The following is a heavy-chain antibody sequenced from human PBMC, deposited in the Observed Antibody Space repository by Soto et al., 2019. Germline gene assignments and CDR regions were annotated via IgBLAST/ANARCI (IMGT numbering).Heavy chain of an antibody. V-gene: IGHV1-69*01. CDR3: ARGVDSSSALSYYYYGMDV. CDR2: IIPIFGTA. CDR1: GGTFSSYA. J-gene: IGHJ6*02. D-gene: IGHD6-6*01. Sequence: QVQLVQSGAEVKKPGSSVKVSCKASGGTFSSYAISWVRQAPGQGLEWMGGIIPIFGTANYAQKFQGRVTITADESTSTAYMELSRLRAEDTAVYYCARGVDSSSALSYYYYGMDVWGQGTTVTVSS.